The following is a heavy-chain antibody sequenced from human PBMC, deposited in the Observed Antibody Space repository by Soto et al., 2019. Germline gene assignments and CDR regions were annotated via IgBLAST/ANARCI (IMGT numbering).Heavy chain of an antibody. D-gene: IGHD6-13*01. J-gene: IGHJ2*01. V-gene: IGHV3-7*01. Sequence: GESLKISCAASGFTFSSYWMSWVRQAPGKGLEWVANIKQDGSEKYYVDSVKGRFTISRDNAKNSLYLQMNSLRAEDTAVYYCARESIAAAGVSYWYFDLWGRGTLVTVSS. CDR1: GFTFSSYW. CDR2: IKQDGSEK. CDR3: ARESIAAAGVSYWYFDL.